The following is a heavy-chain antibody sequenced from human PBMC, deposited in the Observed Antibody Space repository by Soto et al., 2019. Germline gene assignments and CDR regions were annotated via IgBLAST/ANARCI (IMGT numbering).Heavy chain of an antibody. CDR3: ARASYVDIVVVPAAPYYYYYMDV. Sequence: GGSLRLSCAASGFTFSSYWMSWVRQAPGKGLEWVANIKQDGSEKYYVDSVKGRFTISRDNAKNSLYLQMNSLRAEDTAVYYCARASYVDIVVVPAAPYYYYYMDVWGKGTTVTVSS. D-gene: IGHD2-2*01. J-gene: IGHJ6*03. CDR1: GFTFSSYW. CDR2: IKQDGSEK. V-gene: IGHV3-7*01.